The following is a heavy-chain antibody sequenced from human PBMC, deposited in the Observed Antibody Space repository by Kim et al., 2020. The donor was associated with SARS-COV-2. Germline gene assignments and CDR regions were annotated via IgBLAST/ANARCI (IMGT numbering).Heavy chain of an antibody. J-gene: IGHJ4*02. V-gene: IGHV1-46*01. Sequence: AQKFQGRVTMTRDTSTSTVYMELSSLRSEDTAVYYCARASLVATRGVFDYWGQGTLVTVSS. CDR3: ARASLVATRGVFDY. D-gene: IGHD5-12*01.